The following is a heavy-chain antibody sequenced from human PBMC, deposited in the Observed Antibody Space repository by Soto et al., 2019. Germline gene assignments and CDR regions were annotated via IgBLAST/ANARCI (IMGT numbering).Heavy chain of an antibody. Sequence: GVRRILKEPGKGLEWVAVISYDGSNKYYADSVKGRFTISRENSKNTLYLQMNSLRAEDTAVYYCETYYSDSSGDSNLHYW. CDR3: ETYYSDSSGDSNLHYW. CDR1: G. J-gene: IGHJ2*01. CDR2: ISYDGSNK. V-gene: IGHV3-30-3*01. D-gene: IGHD3-22*01.